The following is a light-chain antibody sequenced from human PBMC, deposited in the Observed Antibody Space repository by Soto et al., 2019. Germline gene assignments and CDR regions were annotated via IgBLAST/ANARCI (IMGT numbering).Light chain of an antibody. V-gene: IGKV1-39*01. J-gene: IGKJ1*01. CDR3: HQTYITPWT. Sequence: DIQMTQSPSSLSASVGDRVTITCRASQRISGYLNWYQQKPGKAPKLLMYAATILQIGVPPRFSGSGSGTDFTLTISSLQPEDFGIYSCHQTYITPWTCGQGTKVDIK. CDR1: QRISGY. CDR2: AAT.